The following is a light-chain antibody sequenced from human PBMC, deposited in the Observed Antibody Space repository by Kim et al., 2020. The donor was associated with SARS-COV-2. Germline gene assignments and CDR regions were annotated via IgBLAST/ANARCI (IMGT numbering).Light chain of an antibody. CDR2: GDK. J-gene: IGLJ3*02. CDR3: SSRDSSGTPVL. V-gene: IGLV3-19*01. CDR1: SLSGYY. Sequence: AIGQTVAITCQGDSLSGYYASWIRQKSGPGPILVIYGDKNRPSGIPDRFSGSGSGNTASFTITEAQAEDEADYYCSSRDSSGTPVLFGGGTQLTVL.